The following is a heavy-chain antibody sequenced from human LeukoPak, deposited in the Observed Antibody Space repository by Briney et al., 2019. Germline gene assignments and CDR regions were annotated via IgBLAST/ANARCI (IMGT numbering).Heavy chain of an antibody. V-gene: IGHV3-23*01. Sequence: PGGSLRLSCAASGFTFSSYGMSWVRQAPGKGLEWVSAISSTGGTTYYADSVKGRFTISRDNSKNTLYLQMNSLRAEDTAIYYCAKNGDRGAYCSGGSRYPYYYYYMDVWGKGTTVTISS. D-gene: IGHD2-15*01. CDR2: ISSTGGTT. J-gene: IGHJ6*03. CDR1: GFTFSSYG. CDR3: AKNGDRGAYCSGGSRYPYYYYYMDV.